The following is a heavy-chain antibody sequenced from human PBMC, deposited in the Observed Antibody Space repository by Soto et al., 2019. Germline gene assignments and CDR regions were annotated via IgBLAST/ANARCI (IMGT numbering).Heavy chain of an antibody. CDR2: ISYDGSNK. J-gene: IGHJ3*02. Sequence: QVQLVESGGGVVQPGRSLRLSCAASGFTFSSYAMHWVRQAPGKGLEWAAVISYDGSNKYYADSVKDRFTISKDNSKNTLYLQMNSLRAEDTAVYYCASSPQFGYHWHAFDIWGQGTMVTVSS. CDR1: GFTFSSYA. D-gene: IGHD3-22*01. V-gene: IGHV3-30-3*01. CDR3: ASSPQFGYHWHAFDI.